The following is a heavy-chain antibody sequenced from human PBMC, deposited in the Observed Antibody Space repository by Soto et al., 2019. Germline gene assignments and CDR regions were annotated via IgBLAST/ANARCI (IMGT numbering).Heavy chain of an antibody. Sequence: QVQLQESGSGLLKPSQTLSLDCSVSGDSLRRGFHHWSWIRQTPGKGLQLIGYIDTNGDTHYDPSLRNPLNMSIVTTESRFSLKVTSVTAADTAVYYCARGTVYYCPNDKCGFFFDHWGQGALVTVTS. D-gene: IGHD2-8*01. V-gene: IGHV4-31*01. CDR2: IDTNGDT. J-gene: IGHJ4*02. CDR1: GDSLRRGFHH. CDR3: ARGTVYYCPNDKCGFFFDH.